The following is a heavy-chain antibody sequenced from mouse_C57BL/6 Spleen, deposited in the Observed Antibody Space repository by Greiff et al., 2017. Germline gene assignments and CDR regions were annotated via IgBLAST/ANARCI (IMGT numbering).Heavy chain of an antibody. CDR2: IDPETGGT. Sequence: QVQLQQSGAELAKPGASVKLSCKASGYTFTSYWMHWVKQRPGQGLEWIGAIDPETGGTAYNQKFKGKAILTADKSSSTAYMELRSLTSEDSAVYYCTTYGNYFAYWGQGTLVTVSA. V-gene: IGHV1-7*01. CDR1: GYTFTSYW. J-gene: IGHJ3*01. D-gene: IGHD2-1*01. CDR3: TTYGNYFAY.